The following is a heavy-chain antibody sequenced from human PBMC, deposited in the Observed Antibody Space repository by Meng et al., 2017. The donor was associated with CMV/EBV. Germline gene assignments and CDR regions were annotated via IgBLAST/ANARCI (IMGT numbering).Heavy chain of an antibody. V-gene: IGHV3-9*01. CDR1: GFTFDDYA. D-gene: IGHD3-10*01. CDR3: AKDRTLSGGFGDPFDY. CDR2: ISWSSGSI. J-gene: IGHJ4*02. Sequence: GGSLRLSCAASGFTFDDYAMHWVRQAPGKGLEWVSGISWSSGSIGYADSVKGRFTISRDNAKNSLYLQMNSLRAEDTALYYCAKDRTLSGGFGDPFDYWGQGTLVTVSS.